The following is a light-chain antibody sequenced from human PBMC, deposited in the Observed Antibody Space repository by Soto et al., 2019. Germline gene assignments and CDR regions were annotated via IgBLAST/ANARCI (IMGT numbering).Light chain of an antibody. Sequence: QSALTQPASVSGSPGQSITISCTGTSSDVGGYNYVSWYQQLPGEAPKLIIYGVTDRPSGVSKRFSGSKSGNTASLTVSGLQAEDEGDYYCSSYTATRTYVFGTGTKLTVL. CDR2: GVT. CDR3: SSYTATRTYV. J-gene: IGLJ1*01. CDR1: SSDVGGYNY. V-gene: IGLV2-14*01.